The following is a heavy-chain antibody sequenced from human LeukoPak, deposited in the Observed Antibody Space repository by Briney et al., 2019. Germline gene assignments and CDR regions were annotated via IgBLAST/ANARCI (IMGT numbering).Heavy chain of an antibody. Sequence: GGSLRLSCAASGFGFSSNWMHWVRHAPGQGLVWVSRVKGDGISTNYADSVKGRFTISRDIAKNTLYLQMNSLRAEDTGVYYCAKDHYWSIDYWGRGTLVTVSS. CDR3: AKDHYWSIDY. CDR1: GFGFSSNW. J-gene: IGHJ4*02. CDR2: VKGDGIST. V-gene: IGHV3-74*01. D-gene: IGHD3-3*01.